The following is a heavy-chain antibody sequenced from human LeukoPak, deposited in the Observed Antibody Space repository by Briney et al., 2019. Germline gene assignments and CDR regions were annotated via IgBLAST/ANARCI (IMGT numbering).Heavy chain of an antibody. D-gene: IGHD3-16*01. Sequence: GGSLRLSCAASGFTFSNAWMSWVRQAPGKGLEWVGRINSDGFSITYADSVKGRFTISRDNAKNTLYLHMNSLRGEDTAVYYCARFYGGSAFDIWGQGTMVTVSS. CDR2: INSDGFSI. J-gene: IGHJ3*02. V-gene: IGHV3-74*01. CDR3: ARFYGGSAFDI. CDR1: GFTFSNAW.